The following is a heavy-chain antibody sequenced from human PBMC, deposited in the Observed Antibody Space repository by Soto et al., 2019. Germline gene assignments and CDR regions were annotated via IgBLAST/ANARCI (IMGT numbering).Heavy chain of an antibody. CDR3: ARDRFYTSSLGFDP. D-gene: IGHD6-13*01. CDR2: ISYSGST. CDR1: GGSISSDY. Sequence: QVQLQESGPGLVKPSETLSLTGSVSGGSISSDYWSWIRQPPGKGLEWIGYISYSGSTNYNPSLKSRVTISVDTSKNQFSLKLSSVTAAHTAVYYCARDRFYTSSLGFDPWGQGILVTVSS. V-gene: IGHV4-59*01. J-gene: IGHJ5*02.